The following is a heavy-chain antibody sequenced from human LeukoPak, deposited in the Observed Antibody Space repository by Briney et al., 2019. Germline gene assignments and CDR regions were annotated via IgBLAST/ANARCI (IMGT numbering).Heavy chain of an antibody. J-gene: IGHJ3*02. CDR2: IYPGDSDT. Sequence: GESLKISCKFDADYFTRWWVAWVRQMPGKVVEFMAIIYPGDSDTKYSPSFQGHVTISTDNSINTAYLQWSSLKDSDTAMYYCARRDHFSDSSGRYLAFDIWGQGTMVTVSS. CDR1: ADYFTRWW. V-gene: IGHV5-51*01. D-gene: IGHD3-22*01. CDR3: ARRDHFSDSSGRYLAFDI.